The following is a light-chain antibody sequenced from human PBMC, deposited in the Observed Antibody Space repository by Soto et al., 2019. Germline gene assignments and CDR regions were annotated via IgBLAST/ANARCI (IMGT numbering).Light chain of an antibody. Sequence: AIRTTQSPSSFSASTGDRVSITCRATQDIGTYLAWYQQIPGKAPKLLIYDASTLQTGVPSRFSGSGSGTDFTLTISYLQSEDFGTYYCQQFYSYPLTFGGGTKVDI. V-gene: IGKV1-8*01. CDR1: QDIGTY. CDR2: DAS. CDR3: QQFYSYPLT. J-gene: IGKJ4*01.